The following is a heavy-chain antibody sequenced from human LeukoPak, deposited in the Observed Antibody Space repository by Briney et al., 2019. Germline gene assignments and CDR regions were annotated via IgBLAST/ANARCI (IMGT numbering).Heavy chain of an antibody. CDR1: GFIFSRYD. J-gene: IGHJ3*02. V-gene: IGHV3-13*01. Sequence: GGSLRLSCAASGFIFSRYDMHWVRQGIGKGLEWVSAIGTAGDAYYPGSVKGRFTISRENAKNSLYLQMNSLRAGDTAVYYCARVRLYCTSTSCHGAFDIWGQGTMVTVSS. D-gene: IGHD2-2*01. CDR3: ARVRLYCTSTSCHGAFDI. CDR2: IGTAGDA.